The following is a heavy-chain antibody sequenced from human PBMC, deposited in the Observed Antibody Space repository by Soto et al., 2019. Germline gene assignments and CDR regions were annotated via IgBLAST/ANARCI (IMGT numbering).Heavy chain of an antibody. CDR1: GYTFTSYD. CDR2: MNPNSGNT. CDR3: ASGIKDFWSGYYPFYYYYYGMDV. J-gene: IGHJ6*02. D-gene: IGHD3-3*01. Sequence: RASVKVSCKASGYTFTSYDINWVRQATGQGLEWMGWMNPNSGNTGYAQKFQGRVTMTRNTSISTAYMELSSLRSEDTAVYYCASGIKDFWSGYYPFYYYYYGMDVWGQGTTVTVSS. V-gene: IGHV1-8*01.